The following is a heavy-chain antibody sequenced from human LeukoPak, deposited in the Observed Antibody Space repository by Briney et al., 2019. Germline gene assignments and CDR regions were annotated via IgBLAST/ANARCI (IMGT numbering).Heavy chain of an antibody. CDR3: ARYYYDSSGYQSYFDY. CDR2: IAHSGST. Sequence: SQTLSLTCTVSGDSLSSGIYYWSWLRQPPGKGLEWIGYIAHSGSTYYNPSLRSRVTISVDTSKNQFSLKLSSVTAADTAVFYCARYYYDSSGYQSYFDYWGQGTLVTVSS. CDR1: GDSLSSGIYY. J-gene: IGHJ4*02. D-gene: IGHD3-22*01. V-gene: IGHV4-30-2*01.